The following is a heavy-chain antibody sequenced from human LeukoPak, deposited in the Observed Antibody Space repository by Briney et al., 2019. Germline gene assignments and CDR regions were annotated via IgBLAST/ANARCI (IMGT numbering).Heavy chain of an antibody. Sequence: PGGSLRLSCAASGFTFSSYGMHWVRQAPGKGLEWVAVISYDGSNKYYADSVKGRFTISRDNSKNTLYLQMNSLRAEDTAVYYCARDQSRVVVAAGFDYWGQGTLVTVS. CDR2: ISYDGSNK. V-gene: IGHV3-30*03. CDR3: ARDQSRVVVAAGFDY. D-gene: IGHD2-15*01. J-gene: IGHJ4*02. CDR1: GFTFSSYG.